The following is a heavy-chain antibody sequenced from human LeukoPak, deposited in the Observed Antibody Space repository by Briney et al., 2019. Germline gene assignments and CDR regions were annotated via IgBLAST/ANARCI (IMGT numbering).Heavy chain of an antibody. CDR3: ARGGSYLSAFDI. CDR2: IYSDNT. V-gene: IGHV3-53*01. CDR1: GFTVSSNS. Sequence: SGGSLRLSCTVSGFTVSSNSMSWVRQAPGKGLEWVSFIYSDNTHYSDSVKGRFTISRDNSKNTLYLQMNSLRAEDTAVYHCARGGSYLSAFDIWGQGTMVTVSS. D-gene: IGHD1-26*01. J-gene: IGHJ3*02.